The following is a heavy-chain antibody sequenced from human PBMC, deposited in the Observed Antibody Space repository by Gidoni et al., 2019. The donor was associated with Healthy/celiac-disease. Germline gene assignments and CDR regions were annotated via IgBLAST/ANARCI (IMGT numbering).Heavy chain of an antibody. J-gene: IGHJ5*02. CDR1: GGTFSSYT. CDR2: IIPILGIA. Sequence: QVQLVQSGAEVKKPGSSVTVSCKASGGTFSSYTISWVRQAPGQGLEWMGRIIPILGIANYAQKFQGRVTITADKSTSTAYMELSSLRSEDTAVYYCARERDCSGGSCYGNNWFDPWGQGTLVTVSS. V-gene: IGHV1-69*08. CDR3: ARERDCSGGSCYGNNWFDP. D-gene: IGHD2-15*01.